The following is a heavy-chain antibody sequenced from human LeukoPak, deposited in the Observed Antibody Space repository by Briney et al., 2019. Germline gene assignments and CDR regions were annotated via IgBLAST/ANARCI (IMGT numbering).Heavy chain of an antibody. CDR2: IYYSGST. Sequence: SETLSLTCTVSGGSIRNYYWTWIRQPPGKGLEWIGYIYYSGSTNYNPSLKSRVTTSVDTSKNQFSLKLSSVTAADTAVYYCARASSPYDSSGPILYWGQGTLVTVSS. J-gene: IGHJ4*02. CDR1: GGSIRNYY. CDR3: ARASSPYDSSGPILY. V-gene: IGHV4-59*01. D-gene: IGHD3-22*01.